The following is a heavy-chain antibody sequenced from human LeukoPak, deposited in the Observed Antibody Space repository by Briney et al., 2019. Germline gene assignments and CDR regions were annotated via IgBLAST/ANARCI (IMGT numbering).Heavy chain of an antibody. J-gene: IGHJ3*02. D-gene: IGHD3-22*01. CDR2: INRSGGST. V-gene: IGHV1-46*01. CDR3: ARQLITMIVVDAFDI. Sequence: ASVKVSCKASGYTFTSYYMHWVRQAPGQGLEWMGIINRSGGSTSYAQKFQGRVTMTRDTSTSTVYMELSSLRSEDTAVYYCARQLITMIVVDAFDIWGQGTMVTVSS. CDR1: GYTFTSYY.